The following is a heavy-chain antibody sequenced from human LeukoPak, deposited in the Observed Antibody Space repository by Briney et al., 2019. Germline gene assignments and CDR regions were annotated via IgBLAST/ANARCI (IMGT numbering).Heavy chain of an antibody. CDR3: ARDPTFVGSGSYPYNWFDP. V-gene: IGHV1-69*13. CDR1: GGTFSSYA. D-gene: IGHD3-10*01. J-gene: IGHJ5*02. Sequence: ASVKVSCKASGGTFSSYAISWVRQAPGQGLEWMGGIIPIFGTANYAQKFQGRVTITADESTSTAYMELSSLRSEDTAVYYCARDPTFVGSGSYPYNWFDPWGQGTLVTVSS. CDR2: IIPIFGTA.